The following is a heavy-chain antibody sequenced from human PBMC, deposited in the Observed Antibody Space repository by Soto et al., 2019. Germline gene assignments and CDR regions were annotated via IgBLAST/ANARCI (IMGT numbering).Heavy chain of an antibody. CDR1: GLTVSSNY. CDR3: ARDEGRNAFDI. J-gene: IGHJ3*02. CDR2: IYSGGGGST. V-gene: IGHV3-53*01. Sequence: TGGSLRLSCAASGLTVSSNYMSWVRQAPGKGLEWVSVIYSGGGGSTYYADSVKGRFSISRDNSKNTLYLQLNSLRAEDTAVYYCARDEGRNAFDIWGQGTMVTVSS.